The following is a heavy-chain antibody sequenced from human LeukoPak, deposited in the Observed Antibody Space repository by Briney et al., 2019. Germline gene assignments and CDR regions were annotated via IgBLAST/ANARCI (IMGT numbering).Heavy chain of an antibody. CDR2: IYCSGST. CDR1: GGSISSYY. V-gene: IGHV4-59*08. CDR3: ARHSGGRDSSGEYWYFDL. D-gene: IGHD3-22*01. Sequence: PSETLSLTCTVSGGSISSYYWSWIRQPPGKGLEWIGYIYCSGSTNYNPSLKSRVTISVDTSKKQFSLKLSSVTAADTAVYYCARHSGGRDSSGEYWYFDLWGRGTLVTVSS. J-gene: IGHJ2*01.